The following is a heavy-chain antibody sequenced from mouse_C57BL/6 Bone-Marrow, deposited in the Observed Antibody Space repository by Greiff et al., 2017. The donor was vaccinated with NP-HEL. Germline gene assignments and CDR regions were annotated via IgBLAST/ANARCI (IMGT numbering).Heavy chain of an antibody. Sequence: EVMLVESGGGLVKPGGSLKLSCAASGFTFSSYAMSWVRQTPEKRLEWVATISDGGSYTYYPDNVKGRFTISRDNAKNNLYLQMSHLKSEDTAMYYCASDYYGSSYWGQGTTLTVSS. J-gene: IGHJ2*01. V-gene: IGHV5-4*03. D-gene: IGHD1-1*01. CDR2: ISDGGSYT. CDR1: GFTFSSYA. CDR3: ASDYYGSSY.